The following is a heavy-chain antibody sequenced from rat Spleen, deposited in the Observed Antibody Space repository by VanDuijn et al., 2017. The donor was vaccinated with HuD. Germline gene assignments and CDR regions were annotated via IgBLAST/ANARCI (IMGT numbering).Heavy chain of an antibody. J-gene: IGHJ2*01. CDR3: ARPTTGIPFNY. D-gene: IGHD1-9*01. V-gene: IGHV5-29*01. CDR1: GFTFSNYG. CDR2: ISYDAGST. Sequence: EVQLVESDGGLVQPGRSLKLSCAASGFTFSNYGMAWVRQAPTMGLEWVATISYDAGSTYYRDSVKGRFTISRDNAKSTLYLQLDSLRSEDTAIYYCARPTTGIPFNYWGQGVMVTVSS.